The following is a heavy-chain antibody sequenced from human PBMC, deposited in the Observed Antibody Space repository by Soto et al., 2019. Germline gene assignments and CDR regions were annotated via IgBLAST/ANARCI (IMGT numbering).Heavy chain of an antibody. V-gene: IGHV5-51*01. D-gene: IGHD6-13*01. CDR1: GYTFTSYW. CDR3: ARSPRSSPYFDY. CDR2: IYPSDSDT. J-gene: IGHJ4*02. Sequence: GESLKISCKGSGYTFTSYWIGWVRQMPGEGLEWMGVIYPSDSDTRYSPSFHGKVTISADRSINTAYLQWNSLEASDTAFYFCARSPRSSPYFDYWGQGALVTVSS.